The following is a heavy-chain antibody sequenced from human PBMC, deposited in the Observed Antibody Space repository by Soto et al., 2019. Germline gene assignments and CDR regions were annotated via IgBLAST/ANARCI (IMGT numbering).Heavy chain of an antibody. CDR1: GGTFSSYA. CDR3: ARNPDTNYYYGMAV. V-gene: IGHV1-69*12. Sequence: QVQLVQSGAEVKKPGSSVKVSCKASGGTFSSYAISWVRQAPGQGLEWMGGIIPIFGTANYAQKFQGRVTIAADESTSTAYMELSSLRSEDTAVYYCARNPDTNYYYGMAVWGQGTTVTVSS. J-gene: IGHJ6*02. CDR2: IIPIFGTA.